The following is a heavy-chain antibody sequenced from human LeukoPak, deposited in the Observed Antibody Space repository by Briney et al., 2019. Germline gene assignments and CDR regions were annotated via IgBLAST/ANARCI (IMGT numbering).Heavy chain of an antibody. CDR2: IIPIFGTA. D-gene: IGHD1-26*01. CDR1: GGTFSSYA. CDR3: ATGGSYYYYGMDV. V-gene: IGHV1-69*13. J-gene: IGHJ6*02. Sequence: ASVKVSCTASGGTFSSYAISWVRQAPGQGLEWMGGIIPIFGTANYAQKFQGRVTITADESTSTAYMELSSLRSEDTAVYYCATGGSYYYYGMDVRGQGNTVTVSS.